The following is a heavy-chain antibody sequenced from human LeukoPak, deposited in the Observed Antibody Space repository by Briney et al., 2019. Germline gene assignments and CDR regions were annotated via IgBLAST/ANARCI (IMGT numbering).Heavy chain of an antibody. CDR1: GFTFSSYA. CDR2: ISGSGGNT. V-gene: IGHV3-23*01. Sequence: GGSLRLSCAASGFTFSSYAMNWVRQAPGKGLEWVSAISGSGGNTYYADSVKGRFTISRDNSKNTLYLQMNSLRAEDTAVYYCANEYCSGGGCYQFDYWGQGTLVTVSS. J-gene: IGHJ4*02. D-gene: IGHD2-15*01. CDR3: ANEYCSGGGCYQFDY.